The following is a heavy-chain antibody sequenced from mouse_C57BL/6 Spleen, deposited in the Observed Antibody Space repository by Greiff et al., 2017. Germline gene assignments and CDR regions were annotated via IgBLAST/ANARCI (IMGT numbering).Heavy chain of an antibody. D-gene: IGHD1-2*01. Sequence: EVQLQQSGPGLVKPSQSLSLTCSVTGYSITSGYYWNWIRQFPGNKLEWMGYISYDGSNNYNPSLKNRISITRDTSTNQFFLKLNSVTTEDTATYYCARGGNYYGERYFDVWGTGTTVTVSS. CDR2: ISYDGSN. V-gene: IGHV3-6*01. J-gene: IGHJ1*03. CDR1: GYSITSGYY. CDR3: ARGGNYYGERYFDV.